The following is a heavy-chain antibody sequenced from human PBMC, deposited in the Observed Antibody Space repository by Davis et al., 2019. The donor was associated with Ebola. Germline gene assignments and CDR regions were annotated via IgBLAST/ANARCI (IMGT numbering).Heavy chain of an antibody. CDR3: ARGGAFQGHY. D-gene: IGHD4/OR15-4a*01. V-gene: IGHV3-30-3*01. J-gene: IGHJ4*02. CDR1: GFSFSTYT. CDR2: ILDDGSNT. Sequence: PGGSLRLSCAASGFSFSTYTMHWVRQAPGKGLDWVAVILDDGSNTNYADSVKGRFTISRDNSKNTLYLQMNSLRADDTAVYYCARGGAFQGHYWGQGTQVTVSS.